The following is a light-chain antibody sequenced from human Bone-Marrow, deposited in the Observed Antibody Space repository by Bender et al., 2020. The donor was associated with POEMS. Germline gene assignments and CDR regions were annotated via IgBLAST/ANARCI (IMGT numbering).Light chain of an antibody. J-gene: IGLJ3*02. CDR1: SGHTTYA. Sequence: QLALTQSPSASASLGASVKLTCTLSSGHTTYAIAWHQQQPGKGPRYLMKVNNNGSHTKGDGIPYRFSGSSSGAERYLTISSLQSEDAADYYCQTWGAGIQVFGGGTKVTVL. CDR2: VNNNGSH. CDR3: QTWGAGIQV. V-gene: IGLV4-69*01.